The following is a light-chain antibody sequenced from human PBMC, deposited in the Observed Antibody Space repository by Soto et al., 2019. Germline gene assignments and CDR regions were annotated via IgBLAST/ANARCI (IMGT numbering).Light chain of an antibody. CDR3: QQYGSSPPYT. V-gene: IGKV3-20*01. CDR1: QSFSNNY. Sequence: EVVWTQSPGTLSLSPGERATLSCRASQSFSNNYFAWYQQKPGQAPRLLIFGSSDRATGIPDRFSGSGSGTDFTLTISRLEPEDVEVYYCQQYGSSPPYTFGQGTKLELK. CDR2: GSS. J-gene: IGKJ2*01.